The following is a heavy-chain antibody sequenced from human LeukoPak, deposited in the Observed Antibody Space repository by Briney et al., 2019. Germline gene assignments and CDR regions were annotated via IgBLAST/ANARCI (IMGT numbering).Heavy chain of an antibody. CDR1: GGSISSYY. CDR3: AGDGPGIAVAGRFSEGMDV. CDR2: IYYSGST. D-gene: IGHD6-19*01. V-gene: IGHV4-59*12. Sequence: PSETLSLTCTVSGGSISSYYWSWIRQPPGKGLEWIGYIYYSGSTNYNPSLKSRVTISVDTSKNQFSLKLSSVTAADTAVYYCAGDGPGIAVAGRFSEGMDVWGQGTTVTVSS. J-gene: IGHJ6*02.